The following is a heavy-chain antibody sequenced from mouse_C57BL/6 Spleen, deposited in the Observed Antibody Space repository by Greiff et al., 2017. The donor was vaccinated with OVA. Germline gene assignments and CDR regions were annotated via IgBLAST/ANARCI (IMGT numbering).Heavy chain of an antibody. V-gene: IGHV2-2*01. D-gene: IGHD1-1*01. CDR1: GFSLTSYG. CDR2: IWSGGST. Sequence: VQRVESGPGLVQPSQSLSITCTVSGFSLTSYGVHWVRQSPGKGLAWLGVIWSGGSTDYNAAFISRLSISKDTSKSQVFFKMNSLQADDTAIYYCARNYLDYYGSSPFAYWGQGTLVTVSA. CDR3: ARNYLDYYGSSPFAY. J-gene: IGHJ3*01.